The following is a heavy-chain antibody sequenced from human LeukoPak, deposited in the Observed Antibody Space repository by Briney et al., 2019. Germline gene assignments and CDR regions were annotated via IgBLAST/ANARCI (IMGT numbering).Heavy chain of an antibody. CDR3: ARGFVLGAAKNYFDY. V-gene: IGHV3-30-3*01. J-gene: IGHJ4*02. Sequence: PGRSLRLSCAASGFTFTNYALHWVRQAPGKGLEWVAVISYDGTNKYYADSVKGRFTISRDNSENTLSLQMNSLRAEDTALYYCARGFVLGAAKNYFDYWGQGALVTVSS. D-gene: IGHD2-21*02. CDR1: GFTFTNYA. CDR2: ISYDGTNK.